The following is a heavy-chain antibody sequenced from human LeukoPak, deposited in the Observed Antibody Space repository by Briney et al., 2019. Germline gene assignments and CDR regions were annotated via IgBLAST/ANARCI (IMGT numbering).Heavy chain of an antibody. D-gene: IGHD1-14*01. CDR3: ARVGTFAYDI. J-gene: IGHJ3*02. CDR1: GASISTYY. V-gene: IGHV4-59*01. Sequence: PSETLSLTCTVSGASISTYYWSWIRQPPGKRLEWIGYVYYSGNTNYNPSLQSRVTISVDTSKNQFSLNLISVTAADTALYYCARVGTFAYDIWGQGTMVTVSS. CDR2: VYYSGNT.